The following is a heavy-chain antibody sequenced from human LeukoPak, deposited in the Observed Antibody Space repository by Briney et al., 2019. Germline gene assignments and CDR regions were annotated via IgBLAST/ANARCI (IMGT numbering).Heavy chain of an antibody. CDR2: INHSGST. D-gene: IGHD3-16*01. V-gene: IGHV4-34*01. CDR3: ARRGSANWFDP. Sequence: SETLSLTCAVYGGSFSGYYWSWIRQPPGKGLEWIGEINHSGSTNYNPSLKSRVTISVDTSKNQFSLKLSSVTAADTAVYYCARRGSANWFDPWGHGTLVTVSS. J-gene: IGHJ5*02. CDR1: GGSFSGYY.